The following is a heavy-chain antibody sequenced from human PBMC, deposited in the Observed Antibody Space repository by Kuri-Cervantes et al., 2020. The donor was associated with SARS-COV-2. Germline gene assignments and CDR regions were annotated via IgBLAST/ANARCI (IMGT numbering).Heavy chain of an antibody. CDR3: ARGGTYYDILTGYYYYYYYGMDV. CDR2: IKSKTDGGTT. CDR1: GFTFSKAW. J-gene: IGHJ6*02. V-gene: IGHV3-15*07. D-gene: IGHD3-9*01. Sequence: GESLKISCAASGFTFSKAWMNWVRQAPGKGLEWVGRIKSKTDGGTTDYVAPVKGRFTISRDDSKNSLYLQMNSLKTEDMAVYYCARGGTYYDILTGYYYYYYYGMDVWGQGTTVTVSS.